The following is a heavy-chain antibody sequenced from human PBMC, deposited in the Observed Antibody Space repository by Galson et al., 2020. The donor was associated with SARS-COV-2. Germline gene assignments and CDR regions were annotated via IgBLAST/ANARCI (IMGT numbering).Heavy chain of an antibody. D-gene: IGHD2-2*01. J-gene: IGHJ6*02. CDR2: VNHRGSD. Sequence: SQASETLSLTCTVSGGSFSSYDWSWIRQPPGKGLEWIGEVNHRGSDNYNPSLKSRVTISADTSNNQVSLKVSSVTAADTAVYYCARGGKVEPDIMAWGPKNRYIYGMDVCGQGTTVTVSS. CDR1: GGSFSSYD. CDR3: ARGGKVEPDIMAWGPKNRYIYGMDV. V-gene: IGHV4-34*01.